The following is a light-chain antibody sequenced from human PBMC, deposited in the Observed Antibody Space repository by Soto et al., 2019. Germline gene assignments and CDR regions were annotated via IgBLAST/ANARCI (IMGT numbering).Light chain of an antibody. CDR3: QQRSNWPLT. V-gene: IGKV3-15*01. Sequence: EIVMTQSPATLSVSPGERATLSCRASQSVSSNLAWYQQKPGQAPRLLMYGASTRATGIPDRFSGSGSGTEFTLTISSLEPEDFAVYYCQQRSNWPLTFGGGTKVEIK. CDR1: QSVSSN. CDR2: GAS. J-gene: IGKJ4*01.